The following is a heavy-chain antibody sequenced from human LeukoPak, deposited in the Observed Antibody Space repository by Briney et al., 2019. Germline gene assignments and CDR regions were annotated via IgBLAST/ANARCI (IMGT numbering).Heavy chain of an antibody. D-gene: IGHD3-10*01. CDR3: ARAGVYYASGSYLAY. CDR1: GFTVSSNY. J-gene: IGHJ4*02. V-gene: IGHV3-53*01. CDR2: IYSGGST. Sequence: GGSLRLSCAASGFTVSSNYMSWVRQAPGKGLEWVSVIYSGGSTYYADSVKGRFTISRDNSKNTLYLQMNSLRAEDTAVYYCARAGVYYASGSYLAYWGQGTPVTVSS.